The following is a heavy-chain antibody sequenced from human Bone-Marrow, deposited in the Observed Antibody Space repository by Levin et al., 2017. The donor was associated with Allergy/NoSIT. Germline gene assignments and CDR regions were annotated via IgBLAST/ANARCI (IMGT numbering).Heavy chain of an antibody. Sequence: RPGGSLRLSCAASGFTFSTYSMSWVRQAPGKGLEWVSIVAGSTGNTYYADSVKGRFSISRDNSKNTLYLQMNSLRAEDTAVYFCAKYITSVPSTTRVFDIWGQGTMVTVSS. V-gene: IGHV3-23*01. CDR3: AKYITSVPSTTRVFDI. CDR1: GFTFSTYS. J-gene: IGHJ3*02. D-gene: IGHD5/OR15-5a*01. CDR2: VAGSTGNT.